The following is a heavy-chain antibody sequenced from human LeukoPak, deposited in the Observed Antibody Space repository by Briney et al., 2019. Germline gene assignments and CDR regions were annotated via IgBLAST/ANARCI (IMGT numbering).Heavy chain of an antibody. CDR1: GFTFSSYS. CDR3: ARLAYCCGDCYYYGMDV. J-gene: IGHJ6*02. CDR2: ISSSSSTI. D-gene: IGHD2-21*01. V-gene: IGHV3-48*01. Sequence: GGSLRLSCAASGFTFSSYSMNWVRQAPGKGLEWVSYISSSSSTIYYADSVKGRFTFSRDNAKNSLYLQMNSLRAEDTAVYYCARLAYCCGDCYYYGMDVWGQGTTVTVSS.